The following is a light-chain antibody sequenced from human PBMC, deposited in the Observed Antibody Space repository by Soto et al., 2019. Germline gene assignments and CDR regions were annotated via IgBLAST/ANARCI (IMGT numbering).Light chain of an antibody. CDR3: QQYNSYSRT. J-gene: IGKJ1*01. CDR1: QSISSW. CDR2: DAS. V-gene: IGKV1-5*01. Sequence: IQMTQSPSTLSASLGDIVTITCRSSQSISSWLAWYQQKPGKAPKLLIYDASSLESGVPSRFSGSGSGTEFTLTISSLQPDDFATYYCQQYNSYSRTFGQGTKV.